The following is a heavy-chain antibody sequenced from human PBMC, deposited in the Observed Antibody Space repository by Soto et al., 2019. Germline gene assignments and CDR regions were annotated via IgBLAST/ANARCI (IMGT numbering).Heavy chain of an antibody. J-gene: IGHJ1*01. CDR3: ARDRATGTTTVY. V-gene: IGHV3-53*01. CDR2: IYSGGST. CDR1: GFTVSSNY. Sequence: PGGSLRLSCAASGFTVSSNYMSWVRQAPGKGLEWVSVIYSGGSTYYADSVKGRFTISRDNSKNALYLQMNSLRAEDTAVYYCARDRATGTTTVYWGQGTLVTVSS. D-gene: IGHD1-1*01.